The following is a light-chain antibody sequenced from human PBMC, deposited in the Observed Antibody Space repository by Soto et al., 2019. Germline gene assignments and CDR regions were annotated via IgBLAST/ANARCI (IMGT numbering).Light chain of an antibody. V-gene: IGKV3-20*01. Sequence: DIVLTQSPGTLSLSPGESATLSCRASQSVSVSHLVWYQQQTGQAPTLLMSGASNRATGIPDRFSGSGSGTDFPLTISRLEPEDFAVYYCQQFGAAPHTFGQGTKLEIK. J-gene: IGKJ2*01. CDR2: GAS. CDR1: QSVSVSH. CDR3: QQFGAAPHT.